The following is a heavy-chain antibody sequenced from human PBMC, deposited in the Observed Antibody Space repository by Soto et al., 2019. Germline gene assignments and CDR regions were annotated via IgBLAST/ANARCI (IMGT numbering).Heavy chain of an antibody. D-gene: IGHD5-12*01. V-gene: IGHV3-23*01. CDR3: AKYRATTRFDC. Sequence: EVQLLESGGGLVQPGGSLRLSCAASGFTFSSYAMSWVRQAPGKGLEWVSTISDSGGTTYYADSVKGRFTISRDNSKNTLYLQMNSLRAEETAVYYCAKYRATTRFDCWGQGTLVTVSS. J-gene: IGHJ4*02. CDR2: ISDSGGTT. CDR1: GFTFSSYA.